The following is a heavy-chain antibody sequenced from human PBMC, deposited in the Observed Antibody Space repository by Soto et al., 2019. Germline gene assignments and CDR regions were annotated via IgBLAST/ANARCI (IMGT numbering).Heavy chain of an antibody. CDR2: ISGSGGST. V-gene: IGHV3-23*01. D-gene: IGHD6-6*01. Sequence: GGSLRLSCAASGFTFSSYAMSWVRQAPGKGLEWVSAISGSGGSTYYADSVKGRFTISRDNSKNTLYLQMNSLRAADTAVYYCAKGVEYSSSSLFGYWGQGTLVTVSS. J-gene: IGHJ4*02. CDR3: AKGVEYSSSSLFGY. CDR1: GFTFSSYA.